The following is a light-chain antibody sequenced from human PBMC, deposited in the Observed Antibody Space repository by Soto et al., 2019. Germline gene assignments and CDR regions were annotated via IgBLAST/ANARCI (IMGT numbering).Light chain of an antibody. CDR3: QQRSDWPRT. CDR2: DAS. Sequence: EIVLTQSPATLSLSPGERATLSCRASQSLSSYLAWYQQKPGQAPRLLIYDASNRATGIPARFSGSGSGTDFTLTISSLEPEEFAVYYCQQRSDWPRTFGQGTILEIK. J-gene: IGKJ2*01. CDR1: QSLSSY. V-gene: IGKV3-11*01.